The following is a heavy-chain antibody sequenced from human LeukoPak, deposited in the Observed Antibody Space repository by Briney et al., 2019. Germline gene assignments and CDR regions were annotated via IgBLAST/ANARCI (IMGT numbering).Heavy chain of an antibody. D-gene: IGHD3-22*01. CDR2: ISYDGSNK. V-gene: IGHV3-30-3*01. Sequence: GGSLRLSCAASGFTFSSYAMHWARQAPGKGLEWVAVISYDGSNKYYADSVKGRFTISRDNSKNTLYLQMNSLRAEDTAVYYCARGSPSGYYLLYYYYGMDVWGQGTTVTVSS. CDR3: ARGSPSGYYLLYYYYGMDV. CDR1: GFTFSSYA. J-gene: IGHJ6*02.